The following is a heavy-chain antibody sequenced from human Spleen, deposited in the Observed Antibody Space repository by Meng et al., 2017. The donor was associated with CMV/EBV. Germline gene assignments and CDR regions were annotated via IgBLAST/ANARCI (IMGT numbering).Heavy chain of an antibody. CDR1: RFTFNEYG. Sequence: LSLTCATSRFTFNEYGMHWVRQAPGKGLDWVAFIRYDGGHGYYADSVKGRFTISRDNSKRILYLQMNTLRAEDTAVYYCAKDHFSSVWSGPDYFYTMDAWGQGTTVTVSS. V-gene: IGHV3-30*02. CDR2: IRYDGGHG. D-gene: IGHD3-3*01. CDR3: AKDHFSSVWSGPDYFYTMDA. J-gene: IGHJ6*01.